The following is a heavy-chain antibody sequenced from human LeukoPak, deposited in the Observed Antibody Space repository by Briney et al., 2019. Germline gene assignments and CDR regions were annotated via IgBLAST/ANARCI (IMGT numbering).Heavy chain of an antibody. Sequence: SETLSLTCAVYGGSFSGYYWSWIRQPPGKGLEWIGEINHSGSTNYNPSLKSRVTISVDTCKNQFSLKLSSVTAADTAVYYCAGGVTYYYDSSGFGAPYYYYGMDVWGQGTTVTVSS. V-gene: IGHV4-34*01. D-gene: IGHD3-22*01. CDR2: INHSGST. J-gene: IGHJ6*02. CDR1: GGSFSGYY. CDR3: AGGVTYYYDSSGFGAPYYYYGMDV.